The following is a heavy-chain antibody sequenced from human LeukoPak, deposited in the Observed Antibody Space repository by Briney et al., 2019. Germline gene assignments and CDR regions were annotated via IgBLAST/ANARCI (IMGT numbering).Heavy chain of an antibody. CDR2: INHSGST. CDR1: GGSFSGYY. Sequence: SETLSLTCAVYGGSFSGYYWSWIRQPPGRGLEWIGEINHSGSTNYNPSLKSRVTISVDTPKNQFSLKLSSVTAADTAVYYCARGRLRSPGWFDPWGQGTLVTVSS. V-gene: IGHV4-34*01. D-gene: IGHD4-17*01. CDR3: ARGRLRSPGWFDP. J-gene: IGHJ5*02.